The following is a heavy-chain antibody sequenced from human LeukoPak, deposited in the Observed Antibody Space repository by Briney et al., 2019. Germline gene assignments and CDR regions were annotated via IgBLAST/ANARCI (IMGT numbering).Heavy chain of an antibody. Sequence: SETLSLTCTVSGGSISSYYWSWVRQPAGKGLEWIGRIYSSGSTNYNPSLKSRVSMSVDTSKNQFSLKLSSVTAADTAVYYCARVYGDYGVDYWGQGTLVTVSS. D-gene: IGHD4-17*01. CDR2: IYSSGST. CDR1: GGSISSYY. V-gene: IGHV4-4*07. CDR3: ARVYGDYGVDY. J-gene: IGHJ4*02.